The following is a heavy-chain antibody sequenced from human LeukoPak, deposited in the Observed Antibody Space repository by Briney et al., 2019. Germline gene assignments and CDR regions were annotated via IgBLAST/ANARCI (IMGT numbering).Heavy chain of an antibody. CDR1: GFTFSSHG. V-gene: IGHV3-23*01. CDR2: VSPSGGIT. CDR3: AKVSYYDILTGYIDY. Sequence: GGSLRLSCAASGFTFSSHGMNWVRQAPGKGLEWVSGVSPSGGITYYTDSVKGRFTISRDNSKNTQSLQMNSLRAEDTAVYYCAKVSYYDILTGYIDYWGQGTLVTVSS. J-gene: IGHJ4*02. D-gene: IGHD3-9*01.